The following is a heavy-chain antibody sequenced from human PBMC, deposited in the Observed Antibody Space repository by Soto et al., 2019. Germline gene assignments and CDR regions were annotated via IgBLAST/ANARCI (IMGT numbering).Heavy chain of an antibody. Sequence: GESLKISCKGSGYSFTSYWIGWVRQMPGKGLEWMGIIYPGDSDTRYSPSFQGQVTISADKSISTAYLQWSSLKASDTAMYYCARGGSYYDSSGYYYGYWGQGTLVTVSS. CDR1: GYSFTSYW. J-gene: IGHJ4*02. CDR2: IYPGDSDT. CDR3: ARGGSYYDSSGYYYGY. D-gene: IGHD3-22*01. V-gene: IGHV5-51*01.